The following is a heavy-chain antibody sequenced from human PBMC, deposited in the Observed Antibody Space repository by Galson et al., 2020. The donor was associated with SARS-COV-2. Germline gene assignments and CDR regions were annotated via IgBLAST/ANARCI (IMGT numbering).Heavy chain of an antibody. CDR2: IWYDGSNK. V-gene: IGHV3-33*01. CDR1: GFTFSSYG. Sequence: WGSLRLSCAASGFTFSSYGMHWVRQAPGKGLEWVAAIWYDGSNKYYADSVKGRFTISRANPKNTLYLQMNSLRAEDTAVYYCARDSYYYDSSGYYYNPYYYYGMDVWGQGTTVTVSS. CDR3: ARDSYYYDSSGYYYNPYYYYGMDV. J-gene: IGHJ6*02. D-gene: IGHD3-22*01.